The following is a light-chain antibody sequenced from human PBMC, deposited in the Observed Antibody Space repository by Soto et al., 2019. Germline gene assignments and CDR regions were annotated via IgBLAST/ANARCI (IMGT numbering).Light chain of an antibody. CDR1: QGIGDD. Sequence: DIPMTQSPSSLSASVGDRVIITCRASQGIGDDLGWYQQKPGKAPKRLIYADSSLQSGDPSRFSGSGSGTDFTLTFSSLQADDFASYYCLQHYTFPWTFGPGTKVVVK. CDR2: ADS. V-gene: IGKV1-17*01. CDR3: LQHYTFPWT. J-gene: IGKJ1*01.